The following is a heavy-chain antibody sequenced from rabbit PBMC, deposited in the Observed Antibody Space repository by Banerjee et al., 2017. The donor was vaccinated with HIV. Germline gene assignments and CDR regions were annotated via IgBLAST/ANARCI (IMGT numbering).Heavy chain of an antibody. V-gene: IGHV1S40*01. CDR2: VKTGSGGST. J-gene: IGHJ4*01. D-gene: IGHD8-1*01. Sequence: QSLEESGGDLVKPGASLTLTCTASGFSFSSSYYMCWVRQAPGRGLEWIACVKTGSGGSTYYASWAKGRFTISKTSSTTVTLQMTSLTAADTATYFCARDLGGSSDLWGPGTLVTV. CDR3: ARDLGGSSDL. CDR1: GFSFSSSYY.